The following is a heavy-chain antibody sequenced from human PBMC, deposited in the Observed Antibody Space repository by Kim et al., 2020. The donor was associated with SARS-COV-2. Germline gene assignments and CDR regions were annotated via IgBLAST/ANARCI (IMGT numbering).Heavy chain of an antibody. CDR1: GGSFSGYY. J-gene: IGHJ4*02. CDR3: ARGARWNYYYGSGVFDY. D-gene: IGHD3-10*01. V-gene: IGHV4-34*01. CDR2: INHSGST. Sequence: SETLSLTCAVYGGSFSGYYWSWIRQPPGKGLEWIGEINHSGSTNYNPSLKSRVTISVDTSKNQFSLKLSSVTAADTAVYYCARGARWNYYYGSGVFDYWGQGTLVTVSS.